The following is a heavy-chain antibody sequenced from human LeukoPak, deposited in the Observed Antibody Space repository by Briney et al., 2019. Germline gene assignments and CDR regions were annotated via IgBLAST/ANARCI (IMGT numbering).Heavy chain of an antibody. D-gene: IGHD5-18*01. CDR1: GFTVSSNY. V-gene: IGHV3-53*01. Sequence: GGSLRLSCAASGFTVSSNYMSWVRQAPGKGLEWVSVIYSGGSTYHADSVKGRFTISRDNSKNTLYLQMNSLRAEDTAVYYCAKDLNSRGYSYGSDAFDIWGQGTMVTVSS. CDR2: IYSGGST. CDR3: AKDLNSRGYSYGSDAFDI. J-gene: IGHJ3*02.